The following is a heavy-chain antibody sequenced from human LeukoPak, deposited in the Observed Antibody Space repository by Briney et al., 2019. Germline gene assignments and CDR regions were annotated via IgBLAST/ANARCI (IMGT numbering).Heavy chain of an antibody. CDR3: ARLGYSSSSSSYYMDV. D-gene: IGHD6-6*01. J-gene: IGHJ6*03. Sequence: ASVKVSCKASGYTFTSYGIGWVRQAPGQGLEWMGWINPNSGGTNYAQKFQGRVTMTRDTSISTAYMELSRLRSDDTAVYYCARLGYSSSSSSYYMDVWGKGTTVTVSS. CDR2: INPNSGGT. CDR1: GYTFTSYG. V-gene: IGHV1-2*02.